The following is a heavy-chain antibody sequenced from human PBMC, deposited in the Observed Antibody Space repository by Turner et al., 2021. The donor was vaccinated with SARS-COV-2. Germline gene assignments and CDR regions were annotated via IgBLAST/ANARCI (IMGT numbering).Heavy chain of an antibody. Sequence: EVQLVESGGGLVQPGGSLRLSCAASGFTFSSYWMSWVRQAPGKGLEWVANIKQDGSEKYYVDSVKGRFTISRDNAKNSLYLQMNSLKAEDTAVYYCARARWDYYDSSGYYPNAFDIWGQGTMVTVSS. CDR3: ARARWDYYDSSGYYPNAFDI. V-gene: IGHV3-7*01. D-gene: IGHD3-22*01. CDR2: IKQDGSEK. J-gene: IGHJ3*02. CDR1: GFTFSSYW.